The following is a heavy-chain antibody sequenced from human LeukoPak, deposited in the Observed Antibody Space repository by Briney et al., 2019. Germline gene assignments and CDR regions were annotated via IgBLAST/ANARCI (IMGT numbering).Heavy chain of an antibody. J-gene: IGHJ4*02. CDR1: GFTFSSYE. CDR3: AKWGDCDVLTGYYVSDY. V-gene: IGHV3-48*03. Sequence: GGSLRLSCAASGFTFSSYEMNWVRQAPGKGLEWVSYISSSGSTIYYADSVKGRFTISRDNSKNTVFLQMNSLRAEDTAVYYCAKWGDCDVLTGYYVSDYWGQGTLVTVSS. D-gene: IGHD3-9*01. CDR2: ISSSGSTI.